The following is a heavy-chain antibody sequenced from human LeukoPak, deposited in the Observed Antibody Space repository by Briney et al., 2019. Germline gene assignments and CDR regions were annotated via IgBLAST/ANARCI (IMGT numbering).Heavy chain of an antibody. CDR1: GFTFSSYA. Sequence: GGSLRLSCAASGFTFSSYAMSWVRQAPGKGLEWVSAISSGGNTYYADSVKGRFTISRDISKNTLYLQMNGLRAEDTAVYYCAREVRGYYFDYWGQGTLVTVSS. V-gene: IGHV3-53*01. D-gene: IGHD3-22*01. J-gene: IGHJ4*02. CDR2: ISSGGNT. CDR3: AREVRGYYFDY.